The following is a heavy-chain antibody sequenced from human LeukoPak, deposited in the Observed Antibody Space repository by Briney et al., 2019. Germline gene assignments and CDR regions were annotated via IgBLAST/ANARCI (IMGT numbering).Heavy chain of an antibody. Sequence: GGSLRLSCAASGFTFSSYAMSWVRQAPGKGLEWVSAISGSGGSTYYADSMKGRFTISRDNSKNTLYLQMNSLRAEDTAVYYCAKFLVGATLYFDYWGQGTLVTVSS. CDR1: GFTFSSYA. V-gene: IGHV3-23*01. CDR3: AKFLVGATLYFDY. J-gene: IGHJ4*02. CDR2: ISGSGGST. D-gene: IGHD1-26*01.